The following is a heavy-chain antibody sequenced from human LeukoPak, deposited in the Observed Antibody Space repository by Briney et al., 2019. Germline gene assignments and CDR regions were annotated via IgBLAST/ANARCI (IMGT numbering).Heavy chain of an antibody. CDR3: ASSDYYDSSGYYPSAFDI. CDR1: GFTFSSYW. Sequence: GGSLRLSCAASGFTFSSYWMHWVRQAPGKGLVWVSRINSDGSSTSYANSVKGRFTISRDNAKNTLYLQMNSLRAEDTAVYYCASSDYYDSSGYYPSAFDIWGQGTMVTVSS. D-gene: IGHD3-22*01. V-gene: IGHV3-74*01. J-gene: IGHJ3*02. CDR2: INSDGSST.